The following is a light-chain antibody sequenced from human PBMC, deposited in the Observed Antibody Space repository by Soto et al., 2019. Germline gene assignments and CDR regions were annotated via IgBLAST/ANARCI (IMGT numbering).Light chain of an antibody. V-gene: IGLV1-40*01. CDR3: QSYDSSLSAL. CDR1: SSNIGAGYD. J-gene: IGLJ3*02. CDR2: GNS. Sequence: QSVLTQPPSVSGAPGQRVTISRTGSSSNIGAGYDVNWYQQLPGTAPKLLIYGNSNRPSGVPDRFSGSKSGTSASLAITGLQAEDEADYYCQSYDSSLSALFGGGTKLTVL.